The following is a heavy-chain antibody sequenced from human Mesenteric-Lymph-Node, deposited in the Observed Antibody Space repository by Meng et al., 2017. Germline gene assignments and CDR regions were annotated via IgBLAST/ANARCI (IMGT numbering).Heavy chain of an antibody. V-gene: IGHV3-11*01. CDR2: ISTGGSTI. CDR1: GFTFSDYY. CDR3: ARDRSAAAFDY. J-gene: IGHJ4*02. Sequence: QVQLVESGGGLVKPGGSQRLSCAAFGFTFSDYYMSWIRQAPGKGLEWVSHISTGGSTIYYADSVKGRFTISRDNAKNSLYLQMNSLRAEDTAVYYCARDRSAAAFDYWGQGTLVTVSS.